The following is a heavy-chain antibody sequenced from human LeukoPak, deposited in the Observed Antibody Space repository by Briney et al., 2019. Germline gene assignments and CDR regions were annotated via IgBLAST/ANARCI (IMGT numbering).Heavy chain of an antibody. Sequence: GGSLRLSCAASGFTFSNYVMSWVRQAPGKGLEWVSANSGSGGHTYYVDSVKGRFTISRDNSKNTLYLQMNSLRAEDAAVYYCANEFRKGDVWGQGTMVTVSS. CDR1: GFTFSNYV. CDR3: ANEFRKGDV. CDR2: NSGSGGHT. V-gene: IGHV3-23*01. J-gene: IGHJ3*01.